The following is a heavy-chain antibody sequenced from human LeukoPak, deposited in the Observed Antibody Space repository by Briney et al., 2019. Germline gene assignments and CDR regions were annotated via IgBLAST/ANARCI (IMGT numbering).Heavy chain of an antibody. D-gene: IGHD5-24*01. CDR3: ARGGVEMATIDAFDI. Sequence: SETLSLTCAVYGGPFSGYYWSWIRQPPGKGLEWIGEINHSGSTNYNPSLKSRVTISVDTSKNQFSLKLSSVTAADTAVYYCARGGVEMATIDAFDIWGQGTMVTVSS. CDR1: GGPFSGYY. CDR2: INHSGST. J-gene: IGHJ3*02. V-gene: IGHV4-34*01.